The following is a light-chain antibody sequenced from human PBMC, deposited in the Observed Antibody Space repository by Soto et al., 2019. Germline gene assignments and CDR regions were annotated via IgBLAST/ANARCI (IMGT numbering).Light chain of an antibody. CDR1: ESTSSW. V-gene: IGKV1-5*03. J-gene: IGKJ1*01. Sequence: DIQMTQSPSTPSASVGDRVTITCRASESTSSWLAWYQQKPGKAPKLLIYKASTLERGVPSRFSGSGSGTEFTLTISSLQPDDFATYYCQHYNSYSEAFGQGTKVDIK. CDR2: KAS. CDR3: QHYNSYSEA.